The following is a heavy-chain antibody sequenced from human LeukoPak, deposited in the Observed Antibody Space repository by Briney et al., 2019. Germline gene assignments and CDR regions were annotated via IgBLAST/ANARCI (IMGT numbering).Heavy chain of an antibody. Sequence: TSETLSLTCTVSGGSISSSSYYWGWIRQPPGKGLEWIGSIYYSGSTYYNPSLKSRVTISVDTSKNQFSLKLSSVTAADTAVYYCARHNGDLYLPFDYWGQGALVTVSS. CDR1: GGSISSSSYY. D-gene: IGHD4-17*01. CDR2: IYYSGST. V-gene: IGHV4-39*01. J-gene: IGHJ4*02. CDR3: ARHNGDLYLPFDY.